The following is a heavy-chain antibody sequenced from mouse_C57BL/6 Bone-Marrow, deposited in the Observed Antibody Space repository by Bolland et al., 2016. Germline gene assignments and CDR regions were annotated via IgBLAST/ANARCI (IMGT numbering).Heavy chain of an antibody. D-gene: IGHD1-1*01. CDR2: GGT. CDR3: ARALIYYYGSSFY. J-gene: IGHJ2*01. V-gene: IGHV1-36*01. Sequence: GGTSYNQKFKGKATLSVDKSSSTAYMQLNSLTSEDSAVYYCARALIYYYGSSFYWGQGTT.